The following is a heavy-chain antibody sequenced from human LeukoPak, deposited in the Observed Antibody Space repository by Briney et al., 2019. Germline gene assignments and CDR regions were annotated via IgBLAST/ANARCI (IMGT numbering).Heavy chain of an antibody. V-gene: IGHV4-61*02. CDR2: IYTSGST. J-gene: IGHJ6*03. CDR3: ARAALSYYYYMDV. D-gene: IGHD6-13*01. Sequence: SQTLSLTCTVSGGSISSGSYYWSWIRQPAGKGLEWIGRIYTSGSTNYNPSLKSRVTISVDTSKNQFSLKLSSVTAADTAVYYCARAALSYYYYMDVWGKGNTVTVSS. CDR1: GGSISSGSYY.